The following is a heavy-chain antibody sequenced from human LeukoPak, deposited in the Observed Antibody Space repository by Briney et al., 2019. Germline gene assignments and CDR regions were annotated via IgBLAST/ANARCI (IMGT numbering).Heavy chain of an antibody. D-gene: IGHD3-3*01. J-gene: IGHJ5*02. CDR3: ARHHMWGALHTNGFFAP. CDR1: GYSFPSQW. CDR2: IYPGDSDI. V-gene: IGHV5-51*01. Sequence: GESLKISCKGSGYSFPSQWIGWVRQMPGKGLEWMGIIYPGDSDIKYSPSFQGQVSISADKSISTAYLQWSSLKASDTAMYYCARHHMWGALHTNGFFAPWGQGTLVTVSS.